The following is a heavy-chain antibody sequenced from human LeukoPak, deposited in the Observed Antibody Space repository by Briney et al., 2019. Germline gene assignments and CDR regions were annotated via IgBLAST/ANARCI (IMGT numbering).Heavy chain of an antibody. V-gene: IGHV3-11*01. J-gene: IGHJ3*02. Sequence: GGSLRLSCAASGFTFSDYYMSWIRQAPGKGLEWVSYISSSGSTIYYAASVKGRFTISRDNAKNSLYLQMNSLRAEDTAVYYCARQYYYDSSGYYPHAFDIWGQGTMVTVSS. CDR1: GFTFSDYY. CDR2: ISSSGSTI. CDR3: ARQYYYDSSGYYPHAFDI. D-gene: IGHD3-22*01.